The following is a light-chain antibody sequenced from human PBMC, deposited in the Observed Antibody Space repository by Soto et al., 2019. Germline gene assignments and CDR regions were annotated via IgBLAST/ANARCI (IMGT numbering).Light chain of an antibody. CDR1: QSVSSSY. J-gene: IGKJ3*01. CDR2: GAS. Sequence: EIVLTQSPGTLSLSPGERATLSCRASQSVSSSYLAWYQQKPGQAPRLLIYGASSRATGIPDRSSGSGSGTDFALTISRLEPEDFAVYYCQQYGSSPPGITFGPGTKVDIK. CDR3: QQYGSSPPGIT. V-gene: IGKV3-20*01.